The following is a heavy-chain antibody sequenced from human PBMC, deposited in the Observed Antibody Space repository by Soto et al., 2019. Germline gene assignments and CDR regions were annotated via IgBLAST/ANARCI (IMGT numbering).Heavy chain of an antibody. V-gene: IGHV4-34*01. CDR2: INHSGST. CDR3: ARGGVWGSYRFPFDY. Sequence: SETLSLSCAVYGGSFRGYSWSWIRQPPGKGLEWIGEINHSGSTNYNPSLKSRVTISVDTSKNQFSLKLSSVTAADTAVYYFARGGVWGSYRFPFDYWAQGTLVTVS. D-gene: IGHD3-16*02. CDR1: GGSFRGYS. J-gene: IGHJ4*02.